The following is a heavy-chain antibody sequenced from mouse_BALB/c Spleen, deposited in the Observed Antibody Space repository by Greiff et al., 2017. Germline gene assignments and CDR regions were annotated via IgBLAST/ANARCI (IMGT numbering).Heavy chain of an antibody. CDR3: ARWGYDYDFAY. Sequence: EVQLQQSGPGLVKPSQSLSLTCTVTGYSITSDYAWNWIRQFPGNKLVWMGYISYSGSTSYNPSLKSRISITRDTSKNQFFLQLNSVTTEDTATYYCARWGYDYDFAYWGQGTLVTVSA. V-gene: IGHV3-2*02. CDR1: GYSITSDYA. D-gene: IGHD2-4*01. CDR2: ISYSGST. J-gene: IGHJ3*01.